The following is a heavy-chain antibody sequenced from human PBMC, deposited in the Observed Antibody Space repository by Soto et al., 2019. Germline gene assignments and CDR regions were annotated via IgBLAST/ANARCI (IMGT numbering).Heavy chain of an antibody. V-gene: IGHV3-30-3*01. D-gene: IGHD6-19*01. Sequence: QVQLVESGGGVVQPGRSLRLSCAASGFTFSSYAMHWVRQAPGKGLEWVAVISYDGSNKYYADSVKGRFTISRDNSKNTLYLQMNSLRAEDTAVYYCARDLYSSGWYYWFVPWGQGTLVTVSS. CDR1: GFTFSSYA. CDR2: ISYDGSNK. J-gene: IGHJ5*02. CDR3: ARDLYSSGWYYWFVP.